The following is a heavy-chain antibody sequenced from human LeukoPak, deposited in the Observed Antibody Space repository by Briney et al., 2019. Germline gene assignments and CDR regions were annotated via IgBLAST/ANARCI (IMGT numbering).Heavy chain of an antibody. CDR3: ARSFHDLLTGYYNHFDY. Sequence: GGSLRLSCAASGFTFSSYSMNWVRQAPGKGLEWVSSISSSSSYIYYADSVKGRFTISRDNAKNSLYLQMNSLRAEDTAVYYCARSFHDLLTGYYNHFDYWGQGTLVTVSS. CDR2: ISSSSSYI. CDR1: GFTFSSYS. J-gene: IGHJ4*02. V-gene: IGHV3-21*01. D-gene: IGHD3-9*01.